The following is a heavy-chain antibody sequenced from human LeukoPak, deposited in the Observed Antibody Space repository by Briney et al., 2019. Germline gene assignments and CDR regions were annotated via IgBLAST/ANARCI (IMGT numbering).Heavy chain of an antibody. V-gene: IGHV4-38-2*02. CDR3: ARVSSGWYEFYYYYYMDV. D-gene: IGHD6-19*01. J-gene: IGHJ6*03. Sequence: SETLSLTCTVSGYSISSGYYWGWIRQPPGKGLGWIGSIYHSGSTYYNPSLKSRVTISVDTSKNQFSLKLSSVTAADTAVYYCARVSSGWYEFYYYYYMDVWGKGTTVTVSS. CDR2: IYHSGST. CDR1: GYSISSGYY.